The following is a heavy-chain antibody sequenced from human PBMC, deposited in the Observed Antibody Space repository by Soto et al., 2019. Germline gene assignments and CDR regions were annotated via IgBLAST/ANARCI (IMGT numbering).Heavy chain of an antibody. V-gene: IGHV4-30-4*01. CDR3: ARAPRGNYGYPSYFDY. Sequence: PSETLSLTCTVSGGSISSGDHYWSWIRQPPGKGLEWIVYIYYSGNTYYNPSLQSRVTISVDTSKNQFSLKLSSVTAADTAVYYCARAPRGNYGYPSYFDYWGQGTLVTVSS. J-gene: IGHJ4*02. CDR1: GGSISSGDHY. D-gene: IGHD3-10*01. CDR2: IYYSGNT.